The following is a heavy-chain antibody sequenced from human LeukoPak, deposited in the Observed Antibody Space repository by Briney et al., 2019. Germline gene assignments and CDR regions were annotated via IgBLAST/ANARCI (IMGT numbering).Heavy chain of an antibody. J-gene: IGHJ4*02. V-gene: IGHV3-23*01. D-gene: IGHD3-22*01. CDR2: ISGSGGTT. Sequence: GGSLRLSCAASGFTFSNYGRNWVRQAPGKGLEWVSGISGSGGTTYYADSVKGRFTISRDNSKNSLSLQVSSLRAEDTAVYYCAKTNGYYSDWGQGTLVTVSS. CDR3: AKTNGYYSD. CDR1: GFTFSNYG.